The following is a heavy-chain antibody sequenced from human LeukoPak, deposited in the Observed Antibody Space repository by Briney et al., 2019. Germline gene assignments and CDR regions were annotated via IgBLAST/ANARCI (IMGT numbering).Heavy chain of an antibody. D-gene: IGHD3-22*01. CDR2: INHSGST. J-gene: IGHJ5*02. CDR3: ARHGRRRGAAYYYDSSGYYPNNWFDP. V-gene: IGHV4-34*01. Sequence: PSETLSLTCAVYGGSFSGYYWSWIRQPPGKGLEWIGEINHSGSTNYNPSLKSRVTISVDTSKNQFSPKLSSVTAADTAVYYCARHGRRRGAAYYYDSSGYYPNNWFDPWGQGTLVTVSS. CDR1: GGSFSGYY.